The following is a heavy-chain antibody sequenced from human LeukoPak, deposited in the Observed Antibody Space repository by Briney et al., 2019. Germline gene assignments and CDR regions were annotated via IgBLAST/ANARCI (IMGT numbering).Heavy chain of an antibody. Sequence: GGSLRLSCVASRFTFSNYWMTWVRQAPGKGLERVANIKKDGGETYYMESVKGRFTISRDNARNSLYLQMNSLGPEDTAVYYCARDPYSGNYGNYYYYMDVWGKGTTVTISS. V-gene: IGHV3-7*01. D-gene: IGHD1-26*01. CDR2: IKKDGGET. CDR1: RFTFSNYW. J-gene: IGHJ6*03. CDR3: ARDPYSGNYGNYYYYMDV.